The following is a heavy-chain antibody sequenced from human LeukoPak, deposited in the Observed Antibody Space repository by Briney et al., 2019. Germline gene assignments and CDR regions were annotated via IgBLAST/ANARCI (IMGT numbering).Heavy chain of an antibody. Sequence: PGRSLGLSCAASGFTFSSYGMHWVRQAPGKGLVWVALIWYHGNDVDYADSVKGRFTISRDNSKNTLYLQMNSVRAEDTAVYFCARDFWNEPSKYFDYWGQGTLVTVSS. J-gene: IGHJ4*02. CDR1: GFTFSSYG. V-gene: IGHV3-33*01. D-gene: IGHD3-3*01. CDR3: ARDFWNEPSKYFDY. CDR2: IWYHGNDV.